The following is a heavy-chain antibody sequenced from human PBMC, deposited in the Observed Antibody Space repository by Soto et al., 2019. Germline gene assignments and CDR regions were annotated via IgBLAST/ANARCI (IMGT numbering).Heavy chain of an antibody. J-gene: IGHJ5*02. CDR3: ATGLGDNPASPLDA. Sequence: QVQLVQSGAEVKKPGSSVKVSCKASGVTFRSETISWVRQAPGQGLEWVGGIIPRFGTANYAQKVQGRVTITADESTSTLYIGLSSLRSDDTAVYYCATGLGDNPASPLDAWGQGTLVTVSS. CDR1: GVTFRSET. D-gene: IGHD2-21*01. V-gene: IGHV1-69*01. CDR2: IIPRFGTA.